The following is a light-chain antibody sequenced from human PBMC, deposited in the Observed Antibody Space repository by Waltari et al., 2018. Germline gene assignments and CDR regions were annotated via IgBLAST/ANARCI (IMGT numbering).Light chain of an antibody. Sequence: EIVMMQSPATLSVSPGERATLSCRASQSVSSNLAWYQQNPGQAPRLLIYGASTRATGIPARFSGSGSGTEFTLTIGSLQSEDFAVYYCQQYNNWITFGQGTRLEIK. CDR2: GAS. J-gene: IGKJ5*01. V-gene: IGKV3D-15*02. CDR3: QQYNNWIT. CDR1: QSVSSN.